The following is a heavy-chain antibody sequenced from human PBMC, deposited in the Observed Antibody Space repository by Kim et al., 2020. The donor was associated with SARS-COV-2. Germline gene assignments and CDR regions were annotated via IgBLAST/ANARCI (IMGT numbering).Heavy chain of an antibody. CDR3: ARALAAAGNWFDP. V-gene: IGHV3-21*01. Sequence: YADSVKGRFTISRDNAKNSLYLQMNSLRAEDTAVYYCARALAAAGNWFDPWGQGTLVTVSS. D-gene: IGHD6-13*01. J-gene: IGHJ5*02.